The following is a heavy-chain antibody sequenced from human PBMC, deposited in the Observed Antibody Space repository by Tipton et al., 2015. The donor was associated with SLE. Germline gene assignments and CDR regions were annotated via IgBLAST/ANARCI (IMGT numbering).Heavy chain of an antibody. V-gene: IGHV4-38-2*02. D-gene: IGHD6-19*01. CDR3: ARDLDSSGWYYFDY. J-gene: IGHJ4*02. CDR1: GYSISSGYY. CDR2: IYHSGST. Sequence: GLVKPSETLSLTCTVSGYSISSGYYWDWIRQPPGKGLEWIGRIYHSGSTYYNPSLKSRVTISVDTSKNQFSLKLSSVTAADTALYYCARDLDSSGWYYFDYWGQGTPVTVSS.